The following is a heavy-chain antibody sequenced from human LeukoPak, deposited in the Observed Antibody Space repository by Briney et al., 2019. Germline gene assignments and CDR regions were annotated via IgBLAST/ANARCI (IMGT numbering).Heavy chain of an antibody. J-gene: IGHJ6*03. CDR3: AKGWFGELGDYYYMDV. CDR1: GFTFSSYA. V-gene: IGHV3-23*01. CDR2: ISGSGGST. D-gene: IGHD3-10*01. Sequence: GGSLRLSCAASGFTFSSYAMSWVRQAPGEGLEWVSAISGSGGSTYYADSVKGRFTISRDNSKNTLYLQMNSLRAEDTAVYYCAKGWFGELGDYYYMDVWGKGTTVTISS.